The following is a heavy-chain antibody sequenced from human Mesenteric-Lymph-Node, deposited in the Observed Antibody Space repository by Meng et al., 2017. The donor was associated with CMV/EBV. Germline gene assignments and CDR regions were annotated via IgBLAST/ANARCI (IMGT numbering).Heavy chain of an antibody. Sequence: GESLKISCTASGFTDSRNYISWVRQAPGKGLECISVIYSTGSTYYADSVKGRFAISRDHSKTTVYLQMNSLRAEDTAIYYCATDPHDFWSGKNWFDFWGQGTLVTVSS. CDR3: ATDPHDFWSGKNWFDF. CDR1: GFTDSRNY. CDR2: IYSTGST. D-gene: IGHD3-3*01. J-gene: IGHJ5*01. V-gene: IGHV3-66*03.